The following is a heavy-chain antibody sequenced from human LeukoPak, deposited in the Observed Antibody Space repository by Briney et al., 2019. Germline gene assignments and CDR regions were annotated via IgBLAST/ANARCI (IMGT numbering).Heavy chain of an antibody. Sequence: PGGSLRLSCVASGFTFSSYAIHWVRQAPGKGLEWVAVISYDGSNKYYADSVKGRFTISRDNAKNTLYLQMNSLRAEDTAVYYCARESDYYDSGGYYYDYFDYWGQGTLVTVSS. CDR3: ARESDYYDSGGYYYDYFDY. D-gene: IGHD3-22*01. V-gene: IGHV3-30*04. CDR2: ISYDGSNK. J-gene: IGHJ4*02. CDR1: GFTFSSYA.